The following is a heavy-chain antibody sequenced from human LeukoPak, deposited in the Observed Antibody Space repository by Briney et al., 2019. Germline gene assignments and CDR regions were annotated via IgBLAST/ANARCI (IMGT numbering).Heavy chain of an antibody. Sequence: GESPKISCKGSGYSLTSFWIGWVRQMPGKGLEWMGIIYPGDSDTRYSPSFQGQVTISADKSISTAYLQWSSLKASDTAMYYCARLVGIAVAGTGGNFDYWGQGTLVTVSS. CDR2: IYPGDSDT. D-gene: IGHD6-19*01. V-gene: IGHV5-51*01. CDR3: ARLVGIAVAGTGGNFDY. CDR1: GYSLTSFW. J-gene: IGHJ4*02.